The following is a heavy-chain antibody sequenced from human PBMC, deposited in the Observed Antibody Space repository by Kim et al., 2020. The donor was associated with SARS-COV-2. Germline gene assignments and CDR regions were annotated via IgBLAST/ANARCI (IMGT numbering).Heavy chain of an antibody. J-gene: IGHJ6*02. V-gene: IGHV4-59*01. D-gene: IGHD1-26*01. CDR2: IYYSGST. CDR1: GGSISSYY. Sequence: SETLSLTCTVSGGSISSYYWSWIRQPPGKGLEWIGYIYYSGSTNYNPSLKSRVTISVDTSKNQFSLKLSSVTAADTAVYYCARGEHSGSYYAYYYYYGMDVWGQGTTVTVSS. CDR3: ARGEHSGSYYAYYYYYGMDV.